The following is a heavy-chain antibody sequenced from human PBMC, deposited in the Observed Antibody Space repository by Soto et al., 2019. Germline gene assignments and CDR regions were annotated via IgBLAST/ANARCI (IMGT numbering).Heavy chain of an antibody. J-gene: IGHJ6*02. Sequence: EVQLVESGGGLVQPGGSLRLSCAASGFTFSSYSMNWVRQAPGKGLEWVSYISSSSTIYYADSVKGRFTISRDNAKNSLYLQMNSLRAEDTAVYYCAGTVTTYYYYGMDVWGQGTTVTVSS. V-gene: IGHV3-48*01. CDR3: AGTVTTYYYYGMDV. CDR1: GFTFSSYS. D-gene: IGHD4-17*01. CDR2: ISSSSTI.